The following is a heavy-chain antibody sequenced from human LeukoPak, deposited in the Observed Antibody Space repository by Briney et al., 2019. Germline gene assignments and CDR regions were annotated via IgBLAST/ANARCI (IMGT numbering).Heavy chain of an antibody. D-gene: IGHD1-7*01. CDR1: GGSISSSSYY. CDR2: IYYSGST. V-gene: IGHV4-39*01. Sequence: SETLSLTCTVSGGSISSSSYYWGWIRQPPGKGLEWIGSIYYSGSTYYNPSLKSRVTISVDTSKNQFSLKLSSVTAADTAVYYCACGGELELLYWGQGTLVTVSS. CDR3: ACGGELELLY. J-gene: IGHJ4*02.